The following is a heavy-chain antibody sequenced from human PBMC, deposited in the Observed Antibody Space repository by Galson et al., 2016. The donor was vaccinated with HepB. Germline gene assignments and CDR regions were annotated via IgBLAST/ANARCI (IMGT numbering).Heavy chain of an antibody. Sequence: SLRLSCAASGFTFRSYWMTWVRQAPGKGLEWVANIKQDGSEKYYVDSVKGRFTISRDNAKDSLYLQMNSLRAEYTAVYYCARSYGLASYYSIPVYWGQGTLVTVSS. D-gene: IGHD3-10*01. J-gene: IGHJ4*02. CDR1: GFTFRSYW. CDR2: IKQDGSEK. CDR3: ARSYGLASYYSIPVY. V-gene: IGHV3-7*03.